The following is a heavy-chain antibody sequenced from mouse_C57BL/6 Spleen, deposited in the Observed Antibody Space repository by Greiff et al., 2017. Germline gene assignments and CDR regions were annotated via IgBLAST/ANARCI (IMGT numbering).Heavy chain of an antibody. V-gene: IGHV1-53*01. J-gene: IGHJ2*01. D-gene: IGHD1-1*01. CDR1: GYTFTSYW. CDR3: ARGTTVDDCDY. CDR2: INPSNGGT. Sequence: QVQLQQPGPELVKPGASVKLSCKASGYTFTSYWMHWVKQRPGQGLEWIGNINPSNGGTNYNEKFKSKATLTVDKSSSTAYMQLSSLTSEDAAVYWCARGTTVDDCDYWGNGTTLTVAS.